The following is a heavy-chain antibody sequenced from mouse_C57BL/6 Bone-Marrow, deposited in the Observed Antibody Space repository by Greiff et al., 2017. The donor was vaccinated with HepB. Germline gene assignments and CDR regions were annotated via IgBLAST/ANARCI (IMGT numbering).Heavy chain of an antibody. CDR1: GFTFSDYG. CDR2: ISSGSSTI. Sequence: DVKLVESGGGLVKPGGSLKLSCAASGFTFSDYGMHWVRQAPEKGLEWVAYISSGSSTIYYADTVKGRFTISRDNAKNTLFLQMTSLRSEDTAMYYCAKTYYSNPYYAMDYWGQGTSVTVSS. J-gene: IGHJ4*01. CDR3: AKTYYSNPYYAMDY. V-gene: IGHV5-17*01. D-gene: IGHD2-5*01.